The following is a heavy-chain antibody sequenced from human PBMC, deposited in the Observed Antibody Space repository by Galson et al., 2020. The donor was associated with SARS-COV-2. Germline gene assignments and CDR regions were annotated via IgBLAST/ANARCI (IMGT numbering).Heavy chain of an antibody. Sequence: SETLSLTCAAYVGSFSGYYWTWVRQPPGKGLEWIGEINHSGSTNYNPSLKSRVTISVDTSKNQFSLNLSSVTAADTAIYYCARAGPGDSSSGRLDFWGQGTRVTVSS. J-gene: IGHJ4*02. CDR3: ARAGPGDSSSGRLDF. CDR1: VGSFSGYY. V-gene: IGHV4-34*01. D-gene: IGHD6-6*01. CDR2: INHSGST.